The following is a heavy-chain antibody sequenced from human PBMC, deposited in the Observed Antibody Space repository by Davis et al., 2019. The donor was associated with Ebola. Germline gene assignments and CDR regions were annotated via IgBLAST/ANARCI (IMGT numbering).Heavy chain of an antibody. V-gene: IGHV4-34*01. CDR1: GGSFSGYY. CDR3: ARGPRFITMVRGVIPFDY. D-gene: IGHD3-10*01. CDR2: INHSGST. Sequence: SETLSLTCAVYGGSFSGYYWSWIRQPPGKGLEWIGEINHSGSTNYNPSLKSRVTISVDTSKNQFSLKLSSVTAADTAVYYCARGPRFITMVRGVIPFDYWGQGTLVTVSS. J-gene: IGHJ4*02.